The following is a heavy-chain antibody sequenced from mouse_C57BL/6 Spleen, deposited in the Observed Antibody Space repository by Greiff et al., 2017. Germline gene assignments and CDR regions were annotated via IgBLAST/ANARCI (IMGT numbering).Heavy chain of an antibody. Sequence: VQLQQPGAELVRPGSSVKLSCKASGYTFTSYWMHWVKQRPIQGLEWIGNIDPSDSETHYNQKFKDKATLTVDKSSSTAYMQLSSLTSEDSAVYYCARGRGSSGFAYWGQGTLVTVSA. CDR3: ARGRGSSGFAY. CDR2: IDPSDSET. V-gene: IGHV1-52*01. D-gene: IGHD3-2*02. J-gene: IGHJ3*01. CDR1: GYTFTSYW.